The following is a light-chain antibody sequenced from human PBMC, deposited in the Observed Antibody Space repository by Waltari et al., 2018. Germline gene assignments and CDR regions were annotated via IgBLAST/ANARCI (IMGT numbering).Light chain of an antibody. V-gene: IGKV1-5*03. CDR3: QQYDSYSTT. J-gene: IGKJ4*01. Sequence: DIQMTQSPSTLSASVGDRVTITCRASQSNSVLLALDQQKPGRAPKLLIFRATSLERGVPSRFSGSGSGTEFTLTISSLQPDDFATYYCQQYDSYSTTFGGGTKVEIK. CDR1: QSNSVL. CDR2: RAT.